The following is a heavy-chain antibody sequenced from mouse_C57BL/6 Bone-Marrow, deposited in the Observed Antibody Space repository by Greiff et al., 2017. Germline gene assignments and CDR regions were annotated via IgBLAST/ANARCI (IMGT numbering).Heavy chain of an antibody. CDR2: SRNKANDYTT. D-gene: IGHD1-1*01. V-gene: IGHV7-1*01. CDR1: GFTFSDFY. Sequence: EVQRVESGGGLVQSGRSLRLSCATSGFTFSDFYMEWVRQAPGKGLEWIAASRNKANDYTTEYSASVKGRFIVSRDTSQSILYLQMNALRAEDTAIYYCARDYYGLDYWGQGTTLTVSS. CDR3: ARDYYGLDY. J-gene: IGHJ2*01.